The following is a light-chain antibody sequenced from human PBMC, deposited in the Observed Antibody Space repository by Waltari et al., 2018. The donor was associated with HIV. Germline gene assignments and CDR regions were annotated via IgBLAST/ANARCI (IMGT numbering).Light chain of an antibody. CDR2: KTS. Sequence: DIQMTQSPSTLSASVGDRVTITCRASQSVSTWLAWYQQKPGKAPKLVIYKTSSLETGVPSRVSGSGSGTEFTLTISDLHPDDFATYCCQQMNSFSFGPGTKVEI. CDR1: QSVSTW. J-gene: IGKJ3*01. CDR3: QQMNSFS. V-gene: IGKV1-5*03.